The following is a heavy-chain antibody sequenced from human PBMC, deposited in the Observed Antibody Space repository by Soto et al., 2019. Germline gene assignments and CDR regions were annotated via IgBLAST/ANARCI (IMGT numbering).Heavy chain of an antibody. D-gene: IGHD3-22*01. CDR1: GFTFSNYA. CDR3: ARPPYYYDSSGYYSPHFDD. CDR2: ISYDGSNT. Sequence: PGGSLRLSCAASGFTFSNYAMHWVRQAPGKGLVWVAVISYDGSNTYYADSVKGRFTISRDNSKNTLYLQMTSLRVEDTAVYYCARPPYYYDSSGYYSPHFDDWGQGTLVTVPS. V-gene: IGHV3-30-3*01. J-gene: IGHJ4*02.